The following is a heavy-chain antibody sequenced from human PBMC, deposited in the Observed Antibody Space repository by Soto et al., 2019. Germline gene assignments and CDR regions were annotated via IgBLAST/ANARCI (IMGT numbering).Heavy chain of an antibody. D-gene: IGHD5-18*01. CDR2: ITGDGAIT. CDR3: ATLNSFVSDY. CDR1: GFSFSRFW. J-gene: IGHJ4*02. V-gene: IGHV3-74*01. Sequence: PGGSLSLSCVVSGFSFSRFWLHWVRRVPGRGLVWVSRITGDGAITTYADSVRGRFTISRDNAKSPVYLQMDSLRAEDTAVYYCATLNSFVSDYWGQGTPVTVSS.